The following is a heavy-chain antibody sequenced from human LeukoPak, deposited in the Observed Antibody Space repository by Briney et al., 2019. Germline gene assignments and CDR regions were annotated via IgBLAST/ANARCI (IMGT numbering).Heavy chain of an antibody. CDR1: GGSISSGGYY. V-gene: IGHV4-31*03. CDR2: IYYSGST. CDR3: ARDTIGRLVPYGMDV. Sequence: PSQTLSLTCTVSGGSISSGGYYWRWIRQHPGKGLEWIGYIYYSGSTYYNPSLKSRVTISVDTSKNQFSLKLSSVTAADTAVDYCARDTIGRLVPYGMDVWGQGTTVTVSS. D-gene: IGHD3-9*01. J-gene: IGHJ6*02.